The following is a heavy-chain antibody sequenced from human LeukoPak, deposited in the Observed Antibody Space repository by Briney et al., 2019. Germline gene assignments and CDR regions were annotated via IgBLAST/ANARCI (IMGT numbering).Heavy chain of an antibody. CDR1: GFTFSSYS. V-gene: IGHV3-21*01. CDR2: ISSSSSYI. D-gene: IGHD2-2*01. CDR3: ARDRHCSSTSCGGGWFDP. Sequence: GGSLRLSCAASGFTFSSYSMNWVRQAPGKGLEWVSSISSSSSYIYYADSVKGRFTISRDNSKNTLYLQMNSLRAEDTAVYYCARDRHCSSTSCGGGWFDPWGQGTLVTVSS. J-gene: IGHJ5*02.